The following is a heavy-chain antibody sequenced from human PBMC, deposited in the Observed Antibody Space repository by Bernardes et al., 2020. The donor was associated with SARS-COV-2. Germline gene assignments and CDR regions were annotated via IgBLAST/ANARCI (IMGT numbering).Heavy chain of an antibody. CDR3: ARPRVDTAMPIYPIWYFDL. Sequence: SETLSLTCTVSGGSISSSSYYWGWIRQPPGKGLEWIGSIYYSGSTYYNPSLKSRVTISVDTSKNQFSLKLSSVTAADTAVYYCARPRVDTAMPIYPIWYFDLWGRGTLVTVSS. D-gene: IGHD5-18*01. V-gene: IGHV4-39*01. CDR2: IYYSGST. J-gene: IGHJ2*01. CDR1: GGSISSSSYY.